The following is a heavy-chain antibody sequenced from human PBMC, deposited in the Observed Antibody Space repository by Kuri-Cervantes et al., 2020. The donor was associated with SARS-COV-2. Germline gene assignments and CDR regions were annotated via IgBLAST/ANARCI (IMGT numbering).Heavy chain of an antibody. V-gene: IGHV3-48*01. CDR3: AELGMGPVDY. CDR1: GFTFSSYS. CDR2: ISSSSSTI. Sequence: GGSLRLSCAASGFTFSSYSMNWVRRAPGKGLEWVSYISSSSSTIYYADSVKGRFTISRDNAKNSLYLQMNSLRAEDTAVYYCAELGMGPVDYWGQGTLVTVSS. J-gene: IGHJ4*02. D-gene: IGHD7-27*01.